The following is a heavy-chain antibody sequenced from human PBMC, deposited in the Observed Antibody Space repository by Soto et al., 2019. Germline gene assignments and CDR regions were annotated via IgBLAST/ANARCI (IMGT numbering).Heavy chain of an antibody. V-gene: IGHV1-2*04. Sequence: QVQLVQSGAEVKKPGASVKVSCKASGYTFTGYYMHWVRQAPGQGLEWLGWINPNSGGTNYAQKFQGWVTMTRDTSISTAYMELSRLRSDDTAVYYCARAADGDPGGFDYWGQGTLVTVSS. J-gene: IGHJ4*02. CDR1: GYTFTGYY. CDR2: INPNSGGT. CDR3: ARAADGDPGGFDY. D-gene: IGHD4-17*01.